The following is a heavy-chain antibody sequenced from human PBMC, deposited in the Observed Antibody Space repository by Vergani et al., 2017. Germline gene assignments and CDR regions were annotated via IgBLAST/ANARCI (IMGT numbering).Heavy chain of an antibody. J-gene: IGHJ6*03. D-gene: IGHD6-19*01. CDR1: GFTFSSYG. CDR3: ARSSGWYVYYMDV. V-gene: IGHV3-30*03. Sequence: QVQLVESWGGVVQPGRSLRLSCAASGFTFSSYGMHWVRQAPGKGLEWVAVISYDGSNKYYADSVKGRFTISRDNSKNTLYLQMNSLRAEDTAVYYCARSSGWYVYYMDVWGKGTTVTVSS. CDR2: ISYDGSNK.